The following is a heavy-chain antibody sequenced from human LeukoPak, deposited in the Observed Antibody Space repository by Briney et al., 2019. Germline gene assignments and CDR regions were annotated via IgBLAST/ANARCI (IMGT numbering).Heavy chain of an antibody. CDR2: IYHSGGT. CDR1: GYSISSGYY. Sequence: SETLSLTCTVSGYSISSGYYWGWIRQPPGKGLEWIGSIYHSGGTYYNPSLKSRVTISVDTSKNQFSLKLSSVTAADTAVYYCARGERLGPDIWGQGTMVTVSS. J-gene: IGHJ3*02. V-gene: IGHV4-38-2*02. CDR3: ARGERLGPDI. D-gene: IGHD3-16*01.